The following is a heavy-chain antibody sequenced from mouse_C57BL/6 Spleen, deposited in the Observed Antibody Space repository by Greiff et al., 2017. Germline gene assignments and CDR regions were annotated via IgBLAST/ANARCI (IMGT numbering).Heavy chain of an antibody. Sequence: QVQLQQSDAELVKPGASVKISCKVSGYTFTDHTIHWMKQRPEQGLEWIGYIYPRDGSTKYNEKFTGKATLTADNAYSTAYMQHNRLTSEDSAVYFCARIYYGDLDDWGQGTTLTVSS. D-gene: IGHD2-13*01. CDR3: ARIYYGDLDD. CDR1: GYTFTDHT. J-gene: IGHJ2*01. CDR2: IYPRDGST. V-gene: IGHV1-78*01.